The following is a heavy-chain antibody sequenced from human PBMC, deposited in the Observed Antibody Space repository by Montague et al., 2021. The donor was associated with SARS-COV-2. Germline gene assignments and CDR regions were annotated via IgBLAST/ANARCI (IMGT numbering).Heavy chain of an antibody. Sequence: SETLSLTCTVSGGSISTGTYYWGWIRQPPGKGLEWIGNIFHSGSTYYNPSPKSRVTISVDTSKNHFSLKLNSVTAADTAIYYCARLMWMELWLSGYYLDSWGQGTLVTVSS. CDR2: IFHSGST. J-gene: IGHJ4*02. D-gene: IGHD5-18*01. CDR1: GGSISTGTYY. CDR3: ARLMWMELWLSGYYLDS. V-gene: IGHV4-39*02.